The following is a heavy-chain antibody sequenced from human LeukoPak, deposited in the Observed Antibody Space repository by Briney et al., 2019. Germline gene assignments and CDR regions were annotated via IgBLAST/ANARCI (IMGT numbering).Heavy chain of an antibody. J-gene: IGHJ3*02. Sequence: SQTLSLTCTVSGGSISSGSYYWSWIRQPAGKGLEWIGRIYTSGSTNYNPSLKSRVTISVDTSKNQFSLKLSSVTAADTAVYNCASISGSYVSAFDIWGQGTMVTVSS. D-gene: IGHD1-26*01. CDR1: GGSISSGSYY. CDR2: IYTSGST. CDR3: ASISGSYVSAFDI. V-gene: IGHV4-61*02.